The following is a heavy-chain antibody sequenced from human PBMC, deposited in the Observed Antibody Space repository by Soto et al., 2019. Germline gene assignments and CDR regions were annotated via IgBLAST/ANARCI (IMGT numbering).Heavy chain of an antibody. CDR2: ISWNSGSI. CDR1: GFTFDDYA. CDR3: ANIDYGDTGAFDY. D-gene: IGHD4-17*01. V-gene: IGHV3-9*01. J-gene: IGHJ4*02. Sequence: EVQLVESGGGLVQPGRSLRLSCAASGFTFDDYAMHWVRQAPGKGLEWVSGISWNSGSIGYADSVKGRFTISRDNAKNSLYLQMNSLRAEDTALYYRANIDYGDTGAFDYCGQGTLVTVSS.